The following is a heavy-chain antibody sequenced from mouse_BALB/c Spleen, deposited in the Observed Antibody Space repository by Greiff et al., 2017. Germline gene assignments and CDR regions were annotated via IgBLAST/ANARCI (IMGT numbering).Heavy chain of an antibody. V-gene: IGHV6-6*02. CDR3: TRGGIYYGTYFDY. D-gene: IGHD2-1*01. CDR1: GFTFSNYW. CDR2: IRLKSNNYAT. Sequence: EVMLVESGGGLVQPGGSMKLSCVASGFTFSNYWMNWVRQSPEKGLEWVAEIRLKSNNYATHYAESVKGRFTISRDDSKSSVYLQMNNLRAEDTGIYYCTRGGIYYGTYFDYWGQGTTLTVSS. J-gene: IGHJ2*01.